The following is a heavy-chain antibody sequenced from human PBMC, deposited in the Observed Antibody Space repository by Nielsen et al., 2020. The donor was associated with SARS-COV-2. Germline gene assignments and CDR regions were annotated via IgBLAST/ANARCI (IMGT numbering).Heavy chain of an antibody. D-gene: IGHD4/OR15-4a*01. CDR1: GFTFDDYA. V-gene: IGHV3-9*01. CDR2: ISWNSGSI. J-gene: IGHJ4*02. CDR3: AKENAEYGDFDY. Sequence: SLKISCAASGFTFDDYAMHWVRQTPGKGLEWVSRISWNSGSIGYADSVKGRFTISRDNAKNSLYLQMNSLRAEDTALYYCAKENAEYGDFDYWGQGTLVTVSS.